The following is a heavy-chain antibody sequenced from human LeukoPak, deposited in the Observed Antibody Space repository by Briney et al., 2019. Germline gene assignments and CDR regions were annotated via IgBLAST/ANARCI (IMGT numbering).Heavy chain of an antibody. V-gene: IGHV3-48*01. J-gene: IGHJ4*02. CDR3: ARERPPRGAFDY. Sequence: GGSLRLSCAASGFTFSAYTMNWVRQAPGKGLEWVSYISTNSRTISYADSVKGRFTISRDSSKNMLYLQMNSLRVEDTAVYYCARERPPRGAFDYWGQGTLVTVSS. CDR1: GFTFSAYT. CDR2: ISTNSRTI.